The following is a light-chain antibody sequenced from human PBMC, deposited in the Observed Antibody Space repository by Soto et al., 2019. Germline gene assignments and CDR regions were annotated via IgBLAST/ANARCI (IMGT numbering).Light chain of an antibody. CDR1: SSDVVGYNY. CDR3: SSYAGRNKSRWV. CDR2: EVS. J-gene: IGLJ3*02. Sequence: QSALTQPPSASGSPGQSVTISCTGTSSDVVGYNYVSWYQQHPGKAPKLMIYEVSKRPSGVPDRFAGSKSGNTASRTVSGLQADDEADYYCSSYAGRNKSRWVFGGGTKLTVL. V-gene: IGLV2-8*01.